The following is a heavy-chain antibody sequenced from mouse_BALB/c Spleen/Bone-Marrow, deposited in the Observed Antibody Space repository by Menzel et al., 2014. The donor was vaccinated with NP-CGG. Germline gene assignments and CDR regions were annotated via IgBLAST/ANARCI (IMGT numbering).Heavy chain of an antibody. V-gene: IGHV3-2*02. Sequence: VQLKESGPGPVKPSQSLSLPCTVTGYSITSDYAWNWIRQFPGNKLEWMGYISYSGSTSYNPSLKSRISITRDTSKNQFFLQLNSVTTEDTAAYYCARKALYYAMDYWGQGTSVTVSS. CDR1: GYSITSDYA. CDR2: ISYSGST. CDR3: ARKALYYAMDY. J-gene: IGHJ4*01.